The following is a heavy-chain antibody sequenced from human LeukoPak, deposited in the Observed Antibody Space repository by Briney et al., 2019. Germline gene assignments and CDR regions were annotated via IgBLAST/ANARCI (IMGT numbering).Heavy chain of an antibody. V-gene: IGHV1-2*02. CDR2: TNPKNGDR. D-gene: IGHD2-2*01. CDR3: TRGVLPARFDF. Sequence: GASVKVSCKASGYTLTGYSIHWVRQAPGQGFEWMGWTNPKNGDRKYAQKFQGRVTMTRDTSTSTVYMEVSRLTSDDTAVYYCTRGVLPARFDFWGQGTVVTVSS. J-gene: IGHJ5*01. CDR1: GYTLTGYS.